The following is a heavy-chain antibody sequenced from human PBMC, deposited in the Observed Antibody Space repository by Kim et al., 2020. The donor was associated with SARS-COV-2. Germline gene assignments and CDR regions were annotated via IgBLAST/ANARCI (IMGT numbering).Heavy chain of an antibody. CDR3: ARGAFYSGSYYVDY. J-gene: IGHJ4*02. V-gene: IGHV4-34*01. D-gene: IGHD1-26*01. Sequence: NPSPKSRVTISVDTSKNQFSLKLSSLTAADTAVYYCARGAFYSGSYYVDYWGQGTLVTVSS.